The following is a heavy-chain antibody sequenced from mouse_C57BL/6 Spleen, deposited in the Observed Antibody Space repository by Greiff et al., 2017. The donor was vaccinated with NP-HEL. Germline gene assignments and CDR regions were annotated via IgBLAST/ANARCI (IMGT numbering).Heavy chain of an antibody. J-gene: IGHJ2*01. CDR1: GFTFSDYY. V-gene: IGHV5-16*01. Sequence: EVNVVESEGGLVQPGSSMKLSCTASGFTFSDYYMAWVRQVPEKGLEWVANINYDGSSTYYLDSLKSRFIISRDNAKNILYLQMSSLKSEDTATYYCARATTGYYFDYWGQGTTLTVSS. D-gene: IGHD2-13*01. CDR3: ARATTGYYFDY. CDR2: INYDGSST.